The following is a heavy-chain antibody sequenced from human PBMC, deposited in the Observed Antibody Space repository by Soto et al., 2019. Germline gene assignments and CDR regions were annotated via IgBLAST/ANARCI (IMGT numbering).Heavy chain of an antibody. V-gene: IGHV3-48*01. CDR2: ISSGSGSI. CDR3: ASFDVVVVPAAII. CDR1: GFTFSSYN. Sequence: EVQLVESGGGLIQPGGSLRLSCAASGFTFSSYNMNWVRQAPGKGLEGVSYISSGSGSIYYADSVKGRFTISRDNAKNSLYLQINSLRAEDTAVYYCASFDVVVVPAAIIWGQGTLVTVSS. J-gene: IGHJ4*02. D-gene: IGHD2-2*02.